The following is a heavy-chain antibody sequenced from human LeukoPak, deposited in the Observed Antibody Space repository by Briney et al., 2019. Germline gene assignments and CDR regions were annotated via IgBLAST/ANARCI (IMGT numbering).Heavy chain of an antibody. CDR2: IGTAGDT. J-gene: IGHJ4*02. CDR1: GFTFSSYD. V-gene: IGHV3-13*01. Sequence: AGGSLRLSCAASGFTFSSYDMHWVRQATGKGLEWVSAIGTAGDTYYPGYVKGRFTISRENAKNSLYLQMNSLRAGDTAVYYCARVGAVAGQDYFDYWGQGTLVTVSS. D-gene: IGHD6-19*01. CDR3: ARVGAVAGQDYFDY.